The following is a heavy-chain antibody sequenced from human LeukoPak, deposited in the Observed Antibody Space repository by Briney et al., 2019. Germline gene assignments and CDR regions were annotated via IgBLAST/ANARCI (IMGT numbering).Heavy chain of an antibody. V-gene: IGHV3-53*01. D-gene: IGHD3-22*01. CDR3: AKRPGWLAKYYFDY. CDR1: GFTVRSNY. CDR2: IYSGGST. Sequence: PGGSLRLSCSASGFTVRSNYMSWVRRAPGKGLEWVSVIYSGGSTYYADSVKGRFTISRDNSKNTLYLQMNSLRAEDTAVYYCAKRPGWLAKYYFDYWGQGTLVTVSS. J-gene: IGHJ4*02.